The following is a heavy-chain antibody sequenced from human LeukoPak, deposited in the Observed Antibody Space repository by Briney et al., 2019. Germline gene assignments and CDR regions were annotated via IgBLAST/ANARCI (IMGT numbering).Heavy chain of an antibody. CDR2: IRSTANGYAT. CDR3: ARHLVSGADGYTPPYYFDY. Sequence: GGSLRLSCAASGFTFSGSALHWVRQVSGKGLEWVGRIRSTANGYATAYAASVKGRFTISRDDSKNTAYLQMDSLKASDTAMYYCARHLVSGADGYTPPYYFDYWGQGTLVTVSS. CDR1: GFTFSGSA. V-gene: IGHV3-73*01. J-gene: IGHJ4*02. D-gene: IGHD5-24*01.